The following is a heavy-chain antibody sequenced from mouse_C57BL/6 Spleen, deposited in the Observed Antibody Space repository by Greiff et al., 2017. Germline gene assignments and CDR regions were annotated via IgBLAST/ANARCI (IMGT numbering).Heavy chain of an antibody. CDR2: IDPSDSET. Sequence: QVQLQQPGAELVRPGSSVKLSCKASGYTFTSYWMHWVKQRPIQGLEWIGNIDPSDSETHYNQKFKDKATLTVDKSSSTAYMQLSSLTSEDSAVYYCARSGSNYNYYAMDYWGQGTSVTVSS. V-gene: IGHV1-52*01. J-gene: IGHJ4*01. CDR3: ARSGSNYNYYAMDY. CDR1: GYTFTSYW. D-gene: IGHD2-5*01.